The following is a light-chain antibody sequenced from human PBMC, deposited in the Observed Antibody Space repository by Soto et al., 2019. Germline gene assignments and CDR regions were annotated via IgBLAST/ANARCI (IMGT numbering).Light chain of an antibody. J-gene: IGLJ1*01. CDR3: ATWDDSLNGFYV. V-gene: IGLV1-47*01. CDR1: PSNIGSNY. Sequence: QSVLTQPPSASGTPGQGVTISCSGSPSNIGSNYVYWYQQLPGTAPKLLIYRNNQRPSGVPDRCSGSKSGTSASLAISGLRSDDEADYFCATWDDSLNGFYVFGTGTKVTVL. CDR2: RNN.